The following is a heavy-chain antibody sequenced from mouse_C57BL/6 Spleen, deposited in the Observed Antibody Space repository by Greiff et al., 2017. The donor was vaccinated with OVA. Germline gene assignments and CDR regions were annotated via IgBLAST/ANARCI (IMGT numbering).Heavy chain of an antibody. V-gene: IGHV2-2*01. CDR2: IWSGGST. D-gene: IGHD1-1*01. CDR1: GFSLTSYG. Sequence: VQLKESGPGLVQPSQSLSITCTVSGFSLTSYGVHWVRQSPGKGLEWLGVIWSGGSTDYNAAFISRLSISKDNSKSQVFFKMNSLQADDTAIYYCARNWGTTVLGAMDYWGQGTSVTVSS. J-gene: IGHJ4*01. CDR3: ARNWGTTVLGAMDY.